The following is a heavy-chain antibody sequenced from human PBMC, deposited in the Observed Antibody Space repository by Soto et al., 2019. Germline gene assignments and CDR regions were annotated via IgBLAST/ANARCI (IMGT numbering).Heavy chain of an antibody. V-gene: IGHV4-59*01. CDR1: GGSISSYY. Sequence: QVQLQESGPGLVKPSETLSLTCTVSGGSISSYYWSWIRQPPGKGLEWIGYIYYSGSTNYNPSLKRRVTISVDTSKNQFSLKLSSVTAADTAVYYCAREKWELRSFDYWGQGTLVTVSS. CDR3: AREKWELRSFDY. J-gene: IGHJ4*02. D-gene: IGHD1-26*01. CDR2: IYYSGST.